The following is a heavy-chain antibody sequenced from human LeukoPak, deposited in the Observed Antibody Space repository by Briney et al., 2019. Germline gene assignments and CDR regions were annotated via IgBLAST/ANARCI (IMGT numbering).Heavy chain of an antibody. D-gene: IGHD2-21*02. CDR2: IYSDGST. J-gene: IGHJ4*02. CDR3: AGGVGYHLAYCGGDCYPPLYFDY. V-gene: IGHV4-4*09. CDR1: VGSSNRYY. Sequence: TETLSLTCSVSVGSSNRYYWGWVRQPPGKGLEWVGYIYSDGSTNYSPSLKSRVTISIDTSKTQVSLKLRSVTAADTAVYYCAGGVGYHLAYCGGDCYPPLYFDYWGQGTLVTVSS.